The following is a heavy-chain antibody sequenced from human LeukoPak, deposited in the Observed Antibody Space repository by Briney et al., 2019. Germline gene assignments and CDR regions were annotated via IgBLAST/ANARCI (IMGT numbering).Heavy chain of an antibody. CDR1: GDSITGYY. CDR2: IYYSGST. D-gene: IGHD1-26*01. V-gene: IGHV4-59*01. CDR3: ARYWEDNIRSFDY. Sequence: PSETLSLTCTVSGDSITGYYWSWIRQSPGKGLEWIGYIYYSGSTNYSPSLKSRVTISVDTSKNQFSRKLSSLTAADTAVYYCARYWEDNIRSFDYWGQGTLVTVSS. J-gene: IGHJ4*02.